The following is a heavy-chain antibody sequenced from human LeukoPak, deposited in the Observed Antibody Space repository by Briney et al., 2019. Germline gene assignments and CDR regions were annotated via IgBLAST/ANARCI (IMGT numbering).Heavy chain of an antibody. V-gene: IGHV4-34*01. CDR1: GGSFSGYY. J-gene: IGHJ4*02. Sequence: PSETLSLTXAVYGGSFSGYYWSWIRQPPGKGMEWIGEINHSGSTNYNPSLKSRVTISVDTSKNQFSLKLSSVTAADTAVYYCARGRRVGNRPFDYWGQGTLVTVSS. D-gene: IGHD6-6*01. CDR2: INHSGST. CDR3: ARGRRVGNRPFDY.